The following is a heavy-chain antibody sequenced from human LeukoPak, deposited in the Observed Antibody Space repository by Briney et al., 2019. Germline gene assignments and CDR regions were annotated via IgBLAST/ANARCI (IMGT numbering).Heavy chain of an antibody. D-gene: IGHD2-2*01. J-gene: IGHJ6*03. V-gene: IGHV4-4*07. CDR3: ARSSIVVLPAALKVYYYYMDV. CDR1: GGAISSYH. CDR2: IYTSGST. Sequence: SETLSLTCTVSGGAISSYHWSWIRQPAGKGLEWIGRIYTSGSTNYNPSLKSRVTISVDTSRNQFPLRLSSVTAADTAVYYCARSSIVVLPAALKVYYYYMDVWGKGTTVTVSS.